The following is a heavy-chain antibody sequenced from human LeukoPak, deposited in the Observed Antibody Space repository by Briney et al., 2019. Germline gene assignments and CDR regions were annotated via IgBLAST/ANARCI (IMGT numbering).Heavy chain of an antibody. V-gene: IGHV4-61*02. CDR1: GGSISSGSYY. CDR2: IYTSGST. Sequence: SQTLSLTCTVSGGSISSGSYYWSWIRQPAGKGLEWIGRIYTSGSTNYNPSLKSRVTISVDTSKNQFSLKLSSVTAADTAVYYCARVGYSYGWDWSDPWGQGTLVTVSS. D-gene: IGHD5-18*01. J-gene: IGHJ5*02. CDR3: ARVGYSYGWDWSDP.